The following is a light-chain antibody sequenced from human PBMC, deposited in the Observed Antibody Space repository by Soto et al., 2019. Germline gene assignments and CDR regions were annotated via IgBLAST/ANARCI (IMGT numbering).Light chain of an antibody. J-gene: IGKJ3*01. CDR3: QQRSTWPRIT. V-gene: IGKV3-11*01. CDR2: DTS. Sequence: EVVLTQSPATLSLSPGERATLSCRASQSVSSYLAWYQQKPGQAPRLLSYDTSTRATGIPARFSGGGSGTDFVLIINSLEPEDFAVYYCQQRSTWPRITFGPGTKVDIK. CDR1: QSVSSY.